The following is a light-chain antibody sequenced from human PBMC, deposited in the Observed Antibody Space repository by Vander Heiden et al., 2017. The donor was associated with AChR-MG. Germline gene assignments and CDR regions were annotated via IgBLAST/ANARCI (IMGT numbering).Light chain of an antibody. J-gene: IGKJ4*01. Sequence: EIVMTQSPATLSVSPGERATLSCRASQSVGSNLAWYQQKPGQAPRLLLYGASTRATGIPARLSGSGSGTEFTLTISSLQSEDFAVYSCQQYNNWPLTFGGGTKVEIK. V-gene: IGKV3-15*01. CDR3: QQYNNWPLT. CDR2: GAS. CDR1: QSVGSN.